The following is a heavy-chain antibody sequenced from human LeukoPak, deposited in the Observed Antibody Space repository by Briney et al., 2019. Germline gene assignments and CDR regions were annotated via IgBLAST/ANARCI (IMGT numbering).Heavy chain of an antibody. D-gene: IGHD6-13*01. CDR1: GYSISSGYY. V-gene: IGHV4-38-2*02. Sequence: SETLSLTCTVSGYSISSGYYWGWIRQPPGKGLEWIGSIYHSGSTYYNPSLKSRVTISVDTSKNQFSLKLSSVTAADTAVYYCARALASSWDPGVFDYWGQGTLVTVSS. J-gene: IGHJ4*02. CDR2: IYHSGST. CDR3: ARALASSWDPGVFDY.